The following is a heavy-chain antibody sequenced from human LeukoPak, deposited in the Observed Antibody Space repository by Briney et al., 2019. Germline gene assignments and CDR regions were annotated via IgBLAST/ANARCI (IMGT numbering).Heavy chain of an antibody. CDR3: ATYYRGRGGSGP. V-gene: IGHV4-30-4*01. CDR2: SGRS. J-gene: IGHJ5*02. CDR1: GASVSSDSYH. Sequence: SETLSLTCNVSGASVSSDSYHWSWIRQPPGKGLEWIGQSGRSDDNPSPKSRDTVSVDTSKNQMSLRLTSVTTADTALYFCATYYRGRGGSGPWGQRTLVTVSS. D-gene: IGHD3-10*01.